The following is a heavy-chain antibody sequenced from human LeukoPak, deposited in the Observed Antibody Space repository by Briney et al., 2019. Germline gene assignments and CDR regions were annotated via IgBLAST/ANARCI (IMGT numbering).Heavy chain of an antibody. Sequence: GGSLRLSCAASGFTFSSYSMNWVRQAPGKGLEWVSYISSSSSYIHYADSVKGRFTISRDNAKNSLYLQMNSLRAEDTAVYYCARERVITMIVVVTPEDAFDIWGQGTMVTVSS. CDR2: ISSSSSYI. CDR1: GFTFSSYS. CDR3: ARERVITMIVVVTPEDAFDI. D-gene: IGHD3-22*01. V-gene: IGHV3-21*05. J-gene: IGHJ3*02.